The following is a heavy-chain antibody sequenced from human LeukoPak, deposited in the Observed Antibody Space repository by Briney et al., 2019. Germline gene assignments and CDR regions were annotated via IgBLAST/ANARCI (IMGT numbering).Heavy chain of an antibody. CDR3: ARDSGTSDDIVVVVAATMGY. V-gene: IGHV3-30-3*01. D-gene: IGHD2-15*01. J-gene: IGHJ4*02. Sequence: PGGSLRLSCAASGFTFSSYAMHWVRQAPGKGLEWVAVISYDGSNKYYADSVKGRFTISRDNSKNTLYLQMNSLRAEDTAVYYCARDSGTSDDIVVVVAATMGYWGQGTLVTVSS. CDR2: ISYDGSNK. CDR1: GFTFSSYA.